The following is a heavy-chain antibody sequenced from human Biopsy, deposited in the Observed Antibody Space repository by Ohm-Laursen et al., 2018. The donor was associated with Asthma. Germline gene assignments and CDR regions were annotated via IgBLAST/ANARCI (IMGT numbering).Heavy chain of an antibody. J-gene: IGHJ3*01. CDR3: AKESGSNYAFVF. Sequence: SLRLSCAASGFTFSSYGMHWVRQAPGKGLEWVAVISYDGSNKYYADSVKGRFTISRDNSKNTLYLQMNSLRAEDTAVYYCAKESGSNYAFVFWGHVPIFPFSS. CDR1: GFTFSSYG. V-gene: IGHV3-30*18. CDR2: ISYDGSNK. D-gene: IGHD1-1*01.